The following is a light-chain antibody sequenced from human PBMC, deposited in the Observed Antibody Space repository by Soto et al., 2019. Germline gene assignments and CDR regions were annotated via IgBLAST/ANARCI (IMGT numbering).Light chain of an antibody. V-gene: IGKV1-5*03. Sequence: IQMTQSPSTLSASVGDRVTITCRASENINMWLAWYQQKPGQAPRLLIQRASRVERGVPSRFSGSGSDTEFTLTISSLQPDDCGLYYCQQYDVYSTFGQGTKV. CDR2: RAS. J-gene: IGKJ1*01. CDR1: ENINMW. CDR3: QQYDVYST.